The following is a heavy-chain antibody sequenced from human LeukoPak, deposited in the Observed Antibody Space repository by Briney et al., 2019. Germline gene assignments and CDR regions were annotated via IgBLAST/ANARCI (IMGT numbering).Heavy chain of an antibody. CDR3: ASIVVVPAATKYYYYYYGMDV. CDR1: GGSISSGDYY. V-gene: IGHV4-30-4*01. CDR2: IYYSGST. D-gene: IGHD2-2*01. J-gene: IGHJ6*02. Sequence: SQTLSLTCTVSGGSISSGDYYRSWIRQPPGKGLEWIGYIYYSGSTYYNPSLESRVTISVDTSKNQFSLKLSSVTAADTAVYYCASIVVVPAATKYYYYYYGMDVWGQGTTVTVSS.